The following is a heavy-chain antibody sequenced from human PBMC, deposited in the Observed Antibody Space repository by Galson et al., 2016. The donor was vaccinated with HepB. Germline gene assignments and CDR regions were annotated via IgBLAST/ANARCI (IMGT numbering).Heavy chain of an antibody. D-gene: IGHD3-10*01. V-gene: IGHV2-5*02. J-gene: IGHJ4*02. Sequence: PALVKPTQTLTLTCTFSGFSLRTSGVGVGWIRQPPGKALEWLALIYWDDDKRYSPSLMSRLTITKDTTKKQVVLTMTNMDPVDTATYYCVHTAHPIIVGRGVMGANYWGQGTMVTVSS. CDR3: VHTAHPIIVGRGVMGANY. CDR2: IYWDDDK. CDR1: GFSLRTSGVG.